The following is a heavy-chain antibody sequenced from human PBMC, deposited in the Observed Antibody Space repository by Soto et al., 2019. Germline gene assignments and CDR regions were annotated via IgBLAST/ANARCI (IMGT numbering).Heavy chain of an antibody. Sequence: GGSLRLSCAASGFTFSNAWMSWVRQAPGKGLEWVGRIKSKTDGGTTDYAAPVKGRFTISRDDSKSTLYLQMNSLKTEDAAVYYCTTDSRGALQTLLLAPALDIWGQGTMVTVSS. CDR1: GFTFSNAW. D-gene: IGHD3-16*01. J-gene: IGHJ3*02. CDR3: TTDSRGALQTLLLAPALDI. V-gene: IGHV3-15*01. CDR2: IKSKTDGGTT.